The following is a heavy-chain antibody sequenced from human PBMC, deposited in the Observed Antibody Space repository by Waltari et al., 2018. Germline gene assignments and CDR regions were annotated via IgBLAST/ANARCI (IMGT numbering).Heavy chain of an antibody. CDR3: ARMVRGYCSSTSCHTDH. V-gene: IGHV4-39*07. CDR1: GGSISSSSSY. CDR2: IYYRGST. J-gene: IGHJ4*02. D-gene: IGHD2-2*01. Sequence: QLQLQESGPGLVKPSETLSLTCPVSGGSISSSSSYWGWVRQPPGKGLEWIGSIYYRGSTYYNPSLKSRVTISVDTSKNQFSLRVSSVTAADTAVFYCARMVRGYCSSTSCHTDHWGQGTLVTVSS.